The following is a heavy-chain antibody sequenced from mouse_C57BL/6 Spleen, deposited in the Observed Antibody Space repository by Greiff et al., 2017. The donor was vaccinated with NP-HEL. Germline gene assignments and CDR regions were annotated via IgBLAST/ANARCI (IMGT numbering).Heavy chain of an antibody. J-gene: IGHJ4*01. CDR3: ARRTVGDAMDY. V-gene: IGHV1-42*01. D-gene: IGHD1-1*01. Sequence: VQLQQSGPELVKPGASVKISCKASGYSFTGYYMNWVKQSPEKSLEWIGEINPSTGGTTYNQKFKAKATLTVDKSSSTAYMQLKSLTSEDSAVYYCARRTVGDAMDYWGQGTSVTVSS. CDR1: GYSFTGYY. CDR2: INPSTGGT.